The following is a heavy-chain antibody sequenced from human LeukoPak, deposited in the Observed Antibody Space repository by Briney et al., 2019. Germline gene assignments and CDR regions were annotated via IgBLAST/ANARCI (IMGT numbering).Heavy chain of an antibody. V-gene: IGHV4-39*01. CDR2: IYYSGST. J-gene: IGHJ5*02. D-gene: IGHD6-13*01. Sequence: SETLSLTCTVSGGSISSSSYYWGWIRQPPGKGLEWIGSIYYSGSTYYNPSLKSRVTISVDTSKNQFSLKLSSVTAADTAVYYCARSPIAAAGIAGARRWFDPWGQGTLVTVSS. CDR1: GGSISSSSYY. CDR3: ARSPIAAAGIAGARRWFDP.